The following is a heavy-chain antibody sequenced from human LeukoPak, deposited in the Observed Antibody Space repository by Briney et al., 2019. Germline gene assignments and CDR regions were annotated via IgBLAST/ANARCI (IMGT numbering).Heavy chain of an antibody. CDR3: ARESGFYASGSRF. J-gene: IGHJ4*02. CDR1: GYTFTSYA. D-gene: IGHD3-10*01. V-gene: IGHV1-3*01. CDR2: INAGNGNT. Sequence: ASVKVSCKASGYTFTSYAMHWVRQAPGQRLEWMGWINAGNGNTKYSQEFQGRVTITRDTSASTAYMELSSLTSDDTAVYYCARESGFYASGSRFWGQGTLVIVSS.